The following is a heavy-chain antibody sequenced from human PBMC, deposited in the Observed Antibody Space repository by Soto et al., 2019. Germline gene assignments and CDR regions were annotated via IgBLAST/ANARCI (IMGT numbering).Heavy chain of an antibody. V-gene: IGHV3-15*07. CDR1: GFTFSNTW. Sequence: EVQLVESGGGLVKPGGSLRLSCAASGFTFSNTWMNWVRLAPGKGLEWVGLTTSRSSGGTTDYAEPVKGRFTISRDDSKHTVYLQMNSLKTEVTCVYFCTTHGGRWELPSWGQGALVTVSS. CDR2: TTSRSSGGTT. CDR3: TTHGGRWELPS. J-gene: IGHJ5*02. D-gene: IGHD1-26*01.